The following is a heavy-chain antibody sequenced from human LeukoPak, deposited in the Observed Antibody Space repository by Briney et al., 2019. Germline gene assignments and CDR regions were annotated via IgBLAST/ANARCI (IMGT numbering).Heavy chain of an antibody. CDR3: AGDWSGDPFY. D-gene: IGHD3-3*01. CDR2: INFRSSTI. V-gene: IGHV3-48*01. Sequence: PGGSLRLSCAASGTALRTHSMNWVRQPPGKGLEWVSFINFRSSTIYYADSVKGRFTITRDNAKNSLYLPIRSPRIEDTAVYYCAGDWSGDPFYWGQGTLVTVSS. CDR1: GTALRTHS. J-gene: IGHJ4*02.